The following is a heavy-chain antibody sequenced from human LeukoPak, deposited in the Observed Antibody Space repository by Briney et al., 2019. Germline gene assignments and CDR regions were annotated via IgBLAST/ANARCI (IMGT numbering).Heavy chain of an antibody. CDR1: GGSISSSSYY. V-gene: IGHV4-39*07. CDR3: AREGMTTVTTLGAFDI. CDR2: IYYSGST. D-gene: IGHD4-17*01. J-gene: IGHJ3*02. Sequence: SETLSLTCTVSGGSISSSSYYWGWIRQPPGKGLEWIGSIYYSGSTYYNPSLKSRVTISVDTSKNQFSLKLSSVTAADTAVYYCAREGMTTVTTLGAFDIWGQGTMVTVSS.